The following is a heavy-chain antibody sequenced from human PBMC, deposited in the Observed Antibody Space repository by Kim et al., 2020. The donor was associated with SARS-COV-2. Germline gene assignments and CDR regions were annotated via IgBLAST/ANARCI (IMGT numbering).Heavy chain of an antibody. CDR3: ARVTVRKGVSEDHRSTTGTTRAVSENAFDI. J-gene: IGHJ3*02. D-gene: IGHD1-1*01. CDR1: GYTFTGYY. Sequence: ASVKVSCKASGYTFTGYYMHWVRQAPGQGLEWMGWINPNSGGTNYAQKFQGRVTMTRDTSISTAYMELSRLRSDDTAVYYCARVTVRKGVSEDHRSTTGTTRAVSENAFDIWGQGTMVTVSS. V-gene: IGHV1-2*02. CDR2: INPNSGGT.